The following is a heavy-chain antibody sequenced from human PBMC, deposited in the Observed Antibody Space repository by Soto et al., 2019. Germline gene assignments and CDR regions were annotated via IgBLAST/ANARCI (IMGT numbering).Heavy chain of an antibody. D-gene: IGHD2-2*01. Sequence: SVKVSCKASGGTFSSYAISWVRQAPGQGLEWMGGIIPIFGTANYAQKFQGRVTITADESTSTAYMELSSLRSEDTAVYYCARAPLTPVVGPAALLYYYYGMAVWGQGTTVTVAS. CDR3: ARAPLTPVVGPAALLYYYYGMAV. V-gene: IGHV1-69*13. CDR1: GGTFSSYA. J-gene: IGHJ6*02. CDR2: IIPIFGTA.